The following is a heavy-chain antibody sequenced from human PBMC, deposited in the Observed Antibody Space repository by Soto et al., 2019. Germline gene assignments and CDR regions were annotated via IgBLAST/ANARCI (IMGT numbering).Heavy chain of an antibody. CDR2: IIPIFGTA. Sequence: ASVKVSCKASGGTFSSYAISWVRQAPGQGLEWMGGIIPIFGTANYAQKFQGRVTITADESTSTAYMELSSLRSEDTAVYYCARFLVGQQNWFDPWGQGTLVTVSS. CDR1: GGTFSSYA. CDR3: ARFLVGQQNWFDP. D-gene: IGHD1-26*01. V-gene: IGHV1-69*13. J-gene: IGHJ5*02.